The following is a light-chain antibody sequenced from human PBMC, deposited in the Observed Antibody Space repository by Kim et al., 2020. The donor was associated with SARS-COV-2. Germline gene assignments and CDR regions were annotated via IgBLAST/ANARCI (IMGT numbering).Light chain of an antibody. Sequence: EIVLTQSPGTLSLSPGERVTTSCRASQRVSSSFLAWYQQKPGQAPRLLIYGASNRATGIPDRFSGSGSGTEFTLTISRLEPEDFAVYYCQQYGNSPVTVGQGTKVESK. CDR1: QRVSSSF. CDR2: GAS. CDR3: QQYGNSPVT. J-gene: IGKJ1*01. V-gene: IGKV3-20*01.